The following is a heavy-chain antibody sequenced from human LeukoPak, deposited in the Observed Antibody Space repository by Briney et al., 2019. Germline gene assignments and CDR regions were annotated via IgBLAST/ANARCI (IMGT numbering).Heavy chain of an antibody. CDR3: AKDPRDISTGNYDEFDI. CDR1: GYTFSNYC. J-gene: IGHJ3*02. CDR2: INPSLQIP. V-gene: IGHV1-46*01. D-gene: IGHD3-9*01. Sequence: ASVKVSCKASGYTFSNYCMHWVRQAPGQGLEWLGIINPSLQIPIYAQTFQGRVTMTTDMSTSTFYMELSNLVSEDTAVYYCAKDPRDISTGNYDEFDIWGQGIMVTVSS.